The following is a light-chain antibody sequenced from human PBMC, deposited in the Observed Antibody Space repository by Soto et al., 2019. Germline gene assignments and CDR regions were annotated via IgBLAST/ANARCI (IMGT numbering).Light chain of an antibody. Sequence: EIVLTQSPGTLSLSPGERATLSCRASQTVSSSQLAWYQQKPGQAPRLLIYGASSRASGIPDRFTGIGSVTDFTLTISGLQSDDFAIYYCQQYYNWPPYTFGQGTMLQIK. J-gene: IGKJ2*01. CDR2: GAS. V-gene: IGKV3-20*01. CDR3: QQYYNWPPYT. CDR1: QTVSSSQ.